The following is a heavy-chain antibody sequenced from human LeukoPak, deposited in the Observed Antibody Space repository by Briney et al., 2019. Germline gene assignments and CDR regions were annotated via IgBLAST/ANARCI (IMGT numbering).Heavy chain of an antibody. CDR2: IYSGGST. CDR1: GFTVSSNY. J-gene: IGHJ4*02. V-gene: IGHV3-53*04. Sequence: PGGSLRLSCAASGFTVSSNYMSWVRQAPGKGLEWVAGIYSGGSTYYADSVKGRFTISRHNSKNTLYLQMNSLRAEDTAVYYCARQYCSGGSCYLDYFDYWGQGTLVTVSS. D-gene: IGHD2-15*01. CDR3: ARQYCSGGSCYLDYFDY.